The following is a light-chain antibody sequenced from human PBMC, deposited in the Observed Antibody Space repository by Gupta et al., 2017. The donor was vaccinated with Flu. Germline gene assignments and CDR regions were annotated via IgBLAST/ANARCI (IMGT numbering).Light chain of an antibody. J-gene: IGKJ4*02. CDR2: AAS. CDR1: QSISNDY. V-gene: IGKV3-20*01. CDR3: QHDGTSRT. Sequence: VLTPPPATLSLSPRERATLSCMASQSISNDYLAWYPRTPSKPPRLLISAASSRATGVPDRCSCGGFWTDFTLTSSGYDCEDSAMYYWQHDGTSRTVGRGTKLEVK.